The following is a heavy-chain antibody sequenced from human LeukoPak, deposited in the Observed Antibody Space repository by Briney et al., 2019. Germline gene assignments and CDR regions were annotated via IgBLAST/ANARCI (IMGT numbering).Heavy chain of an antibody. J-gene: IGHJ5*02. CDR2: INPSGGST. D-gene: IGHD4-23*01. Sequence: ASVKVSCKASGYTFTGYYMHWVRQAPGQGLEWMGIINPSGGSTSYAQKFQGRVTMTRDTSTSTVYMELSSLRSEDTAVYYCARDLTYGGNGFFWFDPWGQGTLVTVSS. CDR1: GYTFTGYY. V-gene: IGHV1-46*01. CDR3: ARDLTYGGNGFFWFDP.